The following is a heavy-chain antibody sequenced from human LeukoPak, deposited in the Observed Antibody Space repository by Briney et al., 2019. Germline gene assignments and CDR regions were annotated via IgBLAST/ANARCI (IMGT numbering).Heavy chain of an antibody. V-gene: IGHV3-23*01. CDR1: GFTFSNYA. Sequence: GGSLRLSCAASGFTFSNYAMSWVRQAPGKGLEWVSAIIGSGGSTYYADSVKGRSTISRDNSKNTLYLQMNSLRAEDTAVYFCAKDHPPYCGGDCYSGYWGQGTLVTVSS. D-gene: IGHD2-21*02. CDR3: AKDHPPYCGGDCYSGY. J-gene: IGHJ4*02. CDR2: IIGSGGST.